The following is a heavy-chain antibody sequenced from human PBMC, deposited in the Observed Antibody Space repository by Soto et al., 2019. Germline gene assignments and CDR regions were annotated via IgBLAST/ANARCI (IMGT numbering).Heavy chain of an antibody. CDR1: GGTFSSYT. J-gene: IGHJ4*02. D-gene: IGHD6-19*01. CDR3: AKGGRQWLVTSDFNY. Sequence: SVKVSCKASGGTFSSYTISWVRQAPGQGLEWMGRIIPILGIANYAQKFQGRVTITADKSTSTAYMELSSLRAEDTAVYYCAKGGRQWLVTSDFNYWGQGALVTVSS. V-gene: IGHV1-69*02. CDR2: IIPILGIA.